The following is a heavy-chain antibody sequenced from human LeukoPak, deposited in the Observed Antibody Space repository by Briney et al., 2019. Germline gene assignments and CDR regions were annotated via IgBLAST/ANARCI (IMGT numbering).Heavy chain of an antibody. CDR2: INPNSGNT. V-gene: IGHV1-18*04. CDR1: GYTFTGYY. Sequence: ASVKVSCKASGYTFTGYYMHWVRQAPGQGLGWMGWINPNSGNTNYAQKLQGRVTMTTDTSTSTAYMELRSLRSDDTAVYYCARDSELLWFGELAPFDPWGQGTLVTVSS. D-gene: IGHD3-10*01. J-gene: IGHJ5*02. CDR3: ARDSELLWFGELAPFDP.